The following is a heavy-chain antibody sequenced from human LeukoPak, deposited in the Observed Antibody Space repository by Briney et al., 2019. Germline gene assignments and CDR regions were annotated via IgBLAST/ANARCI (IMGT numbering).Heavy chain of an antibody. J-gene: IGHJ4*02. CDR1: GYTFTSYG. CDR3: AGDYGDYPTLDY. Sequence: ASVKVSCKASGYTFTSYGINWVRQAPGQGLEWMGWISGYNGKTKYAPKIQGRVTMTTDTSTSTAYMELRSLRSDDTAVYYCAGDYGDYPTLDYWGQGTLVTVSS. V-gene: IGHV1-18*01. CDR2: ISGYNGKT. D-gene: IGHD4-17*01.